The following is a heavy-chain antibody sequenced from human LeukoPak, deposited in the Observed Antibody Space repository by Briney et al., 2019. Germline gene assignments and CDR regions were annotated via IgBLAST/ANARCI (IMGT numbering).Heavy chain of an antibody. Sequence: SETLSLTCAVSGGSISITRYYWSWIRQPPGKGLEWIGEINHSGSTNYNPSLKSRVTISVDTSKNQFSLKLSSVTAADTAVYYCARRDCSGGSCYSLYYYYYMDVWGKGTTVTISS. V-gene: IGHV4-34*01. J-gene: IGHJ6*03. D-gene: IGHD2-15*01. CDR1: GGSISITRYY. CDR2: INHSGST. CDR3: ARRDCSGGSCYSLYYYYYMDV.